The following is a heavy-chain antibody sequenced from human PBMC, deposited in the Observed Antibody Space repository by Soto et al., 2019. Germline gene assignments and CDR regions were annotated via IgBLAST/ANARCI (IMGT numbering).Heavy chain of an antibody. CDR1: GYTFTTYG. CDR2: INTHNGNT. J-gene: IGHJ6*02. D-gene: IGHD3-10*01. CDR3: TREGSAPYYYYGMDA. V-gene: IGHV1-18*01. Sequence: ASVKVSCKASGYTFTTYGISWVRQAPGQGLEWMGWINTHNGNTNYAQNLQGRVIMTADTSTSTAYMELRSPRSDDTAVYYCTREGSAPYYYYGMDAWGQGTTVTVSS.